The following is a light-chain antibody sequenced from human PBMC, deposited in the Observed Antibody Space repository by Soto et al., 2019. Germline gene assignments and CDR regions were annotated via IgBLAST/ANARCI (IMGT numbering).Light chain of an antibody. V-gene: IGKV3-15*01. Sequence: EIVVTQSPATLSMSLGERATLSCRASQSVSSSLAWYQQNPGQAPRLLIYSASTRATGIPARFSGSGPGTEFTLTISSLQSEDFAVYYCQQYDDWPPSTFGQGTKVDIK. CDR1: QSVSSS. CDR3: QQYDDWPPST. CDR2: SAS. J-gene: IGKJ1*01.